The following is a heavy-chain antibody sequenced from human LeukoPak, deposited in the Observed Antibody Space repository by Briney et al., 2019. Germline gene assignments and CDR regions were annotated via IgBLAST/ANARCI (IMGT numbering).Heavy chain of an antibody. J-gene: IGHJ4*02. CDR3: ARAYGGNRRYFDY. V-gene: IGHV4-34*01. Sequence: SETLSLTCGVSGGSISSGGFSWSWIRQPPGKGLEWIGEINHSGSTNYNPSLKSRVTISVDTSKNQFSLKLSSVTAADTAVYYCARAYGGNRRYFDYWGQGTLVTVSS. CDR2: INHSGST. D-gene: IGHD4-23*01. CDR1: GGSISSGGFS.